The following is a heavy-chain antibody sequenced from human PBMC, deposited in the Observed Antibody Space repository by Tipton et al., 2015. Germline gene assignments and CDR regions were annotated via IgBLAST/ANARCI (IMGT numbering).Heavy chain of an antibody. Sequence: TLSLTCTVSGGSISSSTFYWGWIRQPPGKGLEWIGNVYHSGDTYYNPSLKSRVTISVDKFKNQFSLELNSVTAADTAVYYCARVDILLSQGGMDVWGQGTTVTVSS. CDR1: GGSISSSTFY. CDR3: ARVDILLSQGGMDV. J-gene: IGHJ6*02. CDR2: VYHSGDT. V-gene: IGHV4-39*01. D-gene: IGHD3-10*01.